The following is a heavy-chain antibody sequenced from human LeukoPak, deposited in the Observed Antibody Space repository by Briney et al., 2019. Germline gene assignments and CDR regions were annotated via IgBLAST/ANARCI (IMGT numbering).Heavy chain of an antibody. CDR3: ARHYPRGHNNDRSGYIYPFDY. V-gene: IGHV4-39*01. D-gene: IGHD3-22*01. J-gene: IGHJ4*02. CDR2: IYYSGST. Sequence: SETLSLTCTVSGGSISSSTYYWGWIRQPPGKGLEWIGSIYYSGSTYYNPSVKSRLTISVDTSKNQFSLKLSFVTAADTAVYYCARHYPRGHNNDRSGYIYPFDYWGQGTLVTVSS. CDR1: GGSISSSTYY.